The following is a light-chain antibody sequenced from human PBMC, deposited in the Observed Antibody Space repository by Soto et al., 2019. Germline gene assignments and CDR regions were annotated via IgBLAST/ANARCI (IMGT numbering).Light chain of an antibody. CDR2: RNN. Sequence: QSVLTQPPSASGTPGQRVSISCSGSRSNIGRNYVYWYQQLPGTAPKLLIQRNNERPSGVPDRFSGSKSGTSVSLAISGLRSEDEATYYCAAWYDTLNGQVFGGGTKLTVL. V-gene: IGLV1-47*01. CDR3: AAWYDTLNGQV. CDR1: RSNIGRNY. J-gene: IGLJ3*02.